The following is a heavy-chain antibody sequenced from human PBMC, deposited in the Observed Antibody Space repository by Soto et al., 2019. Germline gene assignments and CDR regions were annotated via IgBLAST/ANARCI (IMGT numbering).Heavy chain of an antibody. CDR1: GGSISSSNW. V-gene: IGHV4-4*02. D-gene: IGHD3-22*01. Sequence: SETLSLTCAVSGGSISSSNWWSWVRQPPGKGLEWIGEIYHSGSTNYNPSLKSRVTISVDKSKNQFSLKLSSVTAADTAVYYCARDPRLCYDSSGYGFDPWGQGTLVTVSS. CDR2: IYHSGST. J-gene: IGHJ5*02. CDR3: ARDPRLCYDSSGYGFDP.